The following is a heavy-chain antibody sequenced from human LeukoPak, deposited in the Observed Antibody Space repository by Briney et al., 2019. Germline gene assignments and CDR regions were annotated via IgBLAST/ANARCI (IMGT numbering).Heavy chain of an antibody. Sequence: GGSLRLSCAASGFTFSSYGMHWVRQAPGKGLGWVAFIRYDGSNQYYADSVKGRFTISRDNSKNTLYLQMNSLRAEDTAVYYCAKDRHSSGYYGIDYWGQGTLVTVYS. CDR3: AKDRHSSGYYGIDY. J-gene: IGHJ4*02. V-gene: IGHV3-30*02. CDR1: GFTFSSYG. CDR2: IRYDGSNQ. D-gene: IGHD3-22*01.